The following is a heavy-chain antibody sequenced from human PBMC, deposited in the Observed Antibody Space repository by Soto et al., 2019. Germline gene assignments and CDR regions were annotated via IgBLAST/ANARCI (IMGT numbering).Heavy chain of an antibody. CDR1: GYTFTSYG. J-gene: IGHJ4*02. CDR2: ISAYSGKR. V-gene: IGHV1-18*01. Sequence: QVQLVQSGPEVKKPGASVKVSCKASGYTFTSYGISWVRQAPGQGLEWLGWISAYSGKRNYTQKLQGRVTLTTDTSTSTANMELRSLRSEDTAVYYCAIEPPMSKGYWGQGTQVTVAS. CDR3: AIEPPMSKGY.